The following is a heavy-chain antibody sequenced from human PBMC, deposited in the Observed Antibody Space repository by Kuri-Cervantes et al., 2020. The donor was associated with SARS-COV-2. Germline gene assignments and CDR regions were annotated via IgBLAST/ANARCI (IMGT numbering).Heavy chain of an antibody. Sequence: ASVKVSCKVSGYTLTEISMHWVRQAPGKGLEWMGGFDPEDGETMYAQKFQGRVTMTEDTSTDTTYMEMSSLKSEDTAVYYCATVIPRWDAGMALNYYYTLDVWGQGTTVTVSS. V-gene: IGHV1-24*01. D-gene: IGHD1-1*01. CDR1: GYTLTEIS. CDR2: FDPEDGET. CDR3: ATVIPRWDAGMALNYYYTLDV. J-gene: IGHJ6*02.